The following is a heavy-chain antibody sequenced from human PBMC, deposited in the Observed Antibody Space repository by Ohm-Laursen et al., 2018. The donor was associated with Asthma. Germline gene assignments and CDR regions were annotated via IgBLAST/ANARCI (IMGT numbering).Heavy chain of an antibody. V-gene: IGHV3-30-3*01. D-gene: IGHD1-1*01. Sequence: SLRLSCTASGFTFRSYAMHWVRQAPGKGLEWVAVMSYDGSLKYYADSVNGRFTISRDNAKNSLYLQMNSLRAQDTAVYYCAVRTTSAGFDVWGQGTTVTVSS. J-gene: IGHJ6*02. CDR3: AVRTTSAGFDV. CDR1: GFTFRSYA. CDR2: MSYDGSLK.